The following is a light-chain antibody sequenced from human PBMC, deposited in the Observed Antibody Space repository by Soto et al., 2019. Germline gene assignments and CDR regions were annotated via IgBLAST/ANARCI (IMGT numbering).Light chain of an antibody. CDR1: TSDVGGYKY. CDR2: EVN. J-gene: IGLJ1*01. Sequence: LTQPPSASGSPGQSVTISCTGTTSDVGGYKYVSWHQQHPGKGPKLIIYEVNKRPSGVPDRFSGSKSGNTASLTVSGLQAEDEADYYCSSYAGSNTFVFGTGTRSPS. CDR3: SSYAGSNTFV. V-gene: IGLV2-8*01.